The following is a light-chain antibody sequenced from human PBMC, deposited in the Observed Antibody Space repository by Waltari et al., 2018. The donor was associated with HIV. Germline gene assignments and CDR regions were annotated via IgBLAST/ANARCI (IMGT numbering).Light chain of an antibody. CDR2: GTS. V-gene: IGKV3-20*01. CDR1: QSVSSSF. CDR3: QQYGTSPKT. Sequence: EIVLTQSPGTLSLSPGERATLSCKTSQSVSSSFLAWYQPTPGQAPRLLIYGTSNRATGIPDRFSGIWSVTDFTLTINSLEPEDFVVYYCQQYGTSPKTFGQGTKVEIK. J-gene: IGKJ1*01.